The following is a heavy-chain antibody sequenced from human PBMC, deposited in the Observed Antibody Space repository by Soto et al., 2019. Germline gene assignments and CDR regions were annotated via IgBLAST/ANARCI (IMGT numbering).Heavy chain of an antibody. CDR2: IYYSGST. D-gene: IGHD3-9*01. CDR3: ASLNFDILTGYYAFDL. V-gene: IGHV4-39*01. Sequence: SETLSLTCTVSGGSISSRSYYWGWIRQPPGKGLEWIGSIYYSGSTYYNPSLKSRVTISVDTSKNQFSLKLSSVTAADTAVYYCASLNFDILTGYYAFDLWGQGTMVT. J-gene: IGHJ3*01. CDR1: GGSISSRSYY.